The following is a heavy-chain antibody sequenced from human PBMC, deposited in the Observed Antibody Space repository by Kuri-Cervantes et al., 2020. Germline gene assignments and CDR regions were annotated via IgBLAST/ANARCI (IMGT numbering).Heavy chain of an antibody. V-gene: IGHV1-3*01. Sequence: ASVKVSCKASGYTFTSYAMHWVRQAPGQRLEWMGWINAGNGNTKYSQKFQGWVTMTRDTSISTAYMELSRLRSDDTAVYYCARVDPSIAAAGNFDYWGQGTLVTVSS. D-gene: IGHD6-13*01. CDR2: INAGNGNT. CDR3: ARVDPSIAAAGNFDY. CDR1: GYTFTSYA. J-gene: IGHJ4*02.